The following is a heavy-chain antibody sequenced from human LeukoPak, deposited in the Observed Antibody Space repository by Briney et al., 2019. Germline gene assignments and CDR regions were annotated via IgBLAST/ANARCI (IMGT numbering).Heavy chain of an antibody. CDR3: ARAEQLVPLYYYYYYYMDV. CDR1: GYTFTSYD. CDR2: MNPNSGNT. J-gene: IGHJ6*03. V-gene: IGHV1-8*01. D-gene: IGHD6-6*01. Sequence: ASVKVSCKASGYTFTSYDINWVRQATGQGLEWMGWMNPNSGNTGYAQKFQGRVTVTRNTSISTAYMELSSLRSEDTAVYYCARAEQLVPLYYYYYYYMDVWGKGTTVTVSS.